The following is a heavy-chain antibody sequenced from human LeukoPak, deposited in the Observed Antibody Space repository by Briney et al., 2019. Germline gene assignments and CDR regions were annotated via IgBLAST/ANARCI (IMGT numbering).Heavy chain of an antibody. Sequence: GGSLRLSCAASGFTFSSYSMYWVRQAPGKGLEWVSSISSSSSYIYYADSVKGRFTISRDNAKNSLYLQMNSLRAEDTAVYYCPRISSTAAGTSYYYYYYMAVWGKGTTVPVSS. J-gene: IGHJ6*03. V-gene: IGHV3-21*01. CDR3: PRISSTAAGTSYYYYYYMAV. D-gene: IGHD6-13*01. CDR2: ISSSSSYI. CDR1: GFTFSSYS.